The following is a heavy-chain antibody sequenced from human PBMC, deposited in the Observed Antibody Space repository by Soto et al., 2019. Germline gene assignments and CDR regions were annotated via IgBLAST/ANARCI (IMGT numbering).Heavy chain of an antibody. J-gene: IGHJ4*02. CDR3: ARDGTLYDGGAYYYLY. Sequence: SVKVSCKAPGGTFSRYTLSWVRQAPGQGLEWMGGIIPMFGKANYAQKFQGRVTITADESTRTGYMELRSLISEDTAVYYCARDGTLYDGGAYYYLYWGQGTLVTVSS. D-gene: IGHD3-22*01. CDR1: GGTFSRYT. CDR2: IIPMFGKA. V-gene: IGHV1-69*13.